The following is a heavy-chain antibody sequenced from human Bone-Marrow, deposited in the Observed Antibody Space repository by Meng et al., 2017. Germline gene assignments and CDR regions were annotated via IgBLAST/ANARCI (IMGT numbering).Heavy chain of an antibody. J-gene: IGHJ4*02. Sequence: QVHLQQSCQVLVTPSGTLPPTCGVSGASVSSGYWWTWVRQPPGKGLEWIGEFHHSGTTNYNPSLRSRVTISVDTSKNQFSLRLTSVTAADTAVYYCAASSGWYRIDSWGQGTLVTVSS. CDR1: GASVSSGYW. CDR2: FHHSGTT. D-gene: IGHD6-19*01. V-gene: IGHV4-4*02. CDR3: AASSGWYRIDS.